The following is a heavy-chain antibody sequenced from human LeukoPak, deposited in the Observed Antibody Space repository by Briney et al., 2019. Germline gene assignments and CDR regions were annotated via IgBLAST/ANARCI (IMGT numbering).Heavy chain of an antibody. CDR3: AKESNPLDV. CDR1: GFTYSNYA. V-gene: IGHV3-23*01. Sequence: GGSLRLSCVASGFTYSNYAMTWVRQAPGKGLEWVSAISSSGYATYYADSVKGRFTISRDNPKNTLYLQMNSLRVEDTALYYCAKESNPLDVWGKGTTVTVSS. J-gene: IGHJ6*04. D-gene: IGHD2/OR15-2a*01. CDR2: ISSSGYAT.